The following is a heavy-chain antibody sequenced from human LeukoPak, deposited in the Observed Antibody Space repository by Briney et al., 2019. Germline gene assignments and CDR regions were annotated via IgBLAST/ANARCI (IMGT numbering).Heavy chain of an antibody. CDR1: GFTFSSYE. CDR2: ISSSSSYI. Sequence: PGGSLRLSCAASGFTFSSYEINWVRQAPGKGLEWVSYISSSSSYIYYADSVKGRFTISRDNAKNSLYLQMNSLRAEDTAVYYCARVYYAIPDYWGQGTLVTVSS. V-gene: IGHV3-21*05. D-gene: IGHD2-8*01. CDR3: ARVYYAIPDY. J-gene: IGHJ4*02.